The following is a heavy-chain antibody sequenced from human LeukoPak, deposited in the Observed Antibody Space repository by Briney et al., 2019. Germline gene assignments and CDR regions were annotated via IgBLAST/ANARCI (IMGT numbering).Heavy chain of an antibody. CDR2: ISGSGGST. V-gene: IGHV3-23*01. Sequence: PGGSLRLSCVASGFTFSDHYMDWVRQAPGKGLEWVSAISGSGGSTYYADSVKGRFTISRDNSKNTLYLQMNSLRAEDTAVYYCAKDLSYYYYYGMDVWGQGTTVTVSS. J-gene: IGHJ6*02. CDR3: AKDLSYYYYYGMDV. CDR1: GFTFSDHY.